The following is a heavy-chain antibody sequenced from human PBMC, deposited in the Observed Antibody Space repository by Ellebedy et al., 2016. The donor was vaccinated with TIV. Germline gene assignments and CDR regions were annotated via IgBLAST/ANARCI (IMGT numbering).Heavy chain of an antibody. D-gene: IGHD3-9*01. J-gene: IGHJ4*02. Sequence: SETLSLTCTVSGGAIRSNHWSWIRQSPGKGLEWIGHVFYNGRTNYNPSLKSRITISVDTSKNQISLRLSSVTAADTAMYYCARVGEYGIYYFDSWGQGTLVTVSS. CDR1: GGAIRSNH. V-gene: IGHV4-59*01. CDR2: VFYNGRT. CDR3: ARVGEYGIYYFDS.